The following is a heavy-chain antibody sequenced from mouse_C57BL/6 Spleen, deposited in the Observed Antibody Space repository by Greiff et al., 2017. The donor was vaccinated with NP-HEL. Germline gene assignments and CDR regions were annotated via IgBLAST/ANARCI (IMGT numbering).Heavy chain of an antibody. CDR3: ARSRGVNWDRRYFDV. CDR1: GYTFTSYW. CDR2: IYPGSGST. J-gene: IGHJ1*03. Sequence: QVQLQQPGAELVKPGASVKMSCKASGYTFTSYWITWVKQRPGQGLEWIGDIYPGSGSTNYNEKFKSKATLTVDTSSSTAYMQLSSLTSEDSAVYYCARSRGVNWDRRYFDVWGTGTTVTVSS. V-gene: IGHV1-55*01. D-gene: IGHD4-1*01.